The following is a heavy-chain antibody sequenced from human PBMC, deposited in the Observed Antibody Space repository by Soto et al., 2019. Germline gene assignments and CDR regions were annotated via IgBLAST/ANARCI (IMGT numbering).Heavy chain of an antibody. V-gene: IGHV3-30*18. Sequence: GGSLRLSCAASGFTFSSYGMHWVRQAPGKGLEWVAVISYDGSNKYYADSVKGRFTISRDNSKNTLYLQMNSLRAEDTAVYYCAKDVGRFGEFPDYWGQGTLVTVSS. D-gene: IGHD3-10*01. CDR1: GFTFSSYG. CDR2: ISYDGSNK. CDR3: AKDVGRFGEFPDY. J-gene: IGHJ4*02.